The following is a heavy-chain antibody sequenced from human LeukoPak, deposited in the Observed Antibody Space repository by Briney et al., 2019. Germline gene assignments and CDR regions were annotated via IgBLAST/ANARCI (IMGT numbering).Heavy chain of an antibody. CDR3: AKARTNFIAAAEDY. D-gene: IGHD6-13*01. Sequence: GGSLRLSCAASGFTFDDYAMHWVRQAPGKGLEWVSGISWNSGSIGYADSVKGRFTISRGNAKNSLYLQMNSLRAEDTALYYCAKARTNFIAAAEDYWGQGTLVTVSS. CDR2: ISWNSGSI. V-gene: IGHV3-9*01. J-gene: IGHJ4*02. CDR1: GFTFDDYA.